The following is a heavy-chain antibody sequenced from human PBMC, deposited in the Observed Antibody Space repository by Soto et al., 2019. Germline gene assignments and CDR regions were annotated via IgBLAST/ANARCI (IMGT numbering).Heavy chain of an antibody. J-gene: IGHJ6*02. V-gene: IGHV3-53*02. D-gene: IGHD2-2*01. CDR2: IYSGGST. Sequence: EVQLVETGGGLIQPGGSLRLSCAAAGFTVSSNYMSWVRQAPGKGLEWVSVIYSGGSTYYADSVKGRFTISRDNSKNTLYLQMNSLRAEDTAVYYCARDHVVPAAIYYYSYGMDVWGQGTTVTVSS. CDR1: GFTVSSNY. CDR3: ARDHVVPAAIYYYSYGMDV.